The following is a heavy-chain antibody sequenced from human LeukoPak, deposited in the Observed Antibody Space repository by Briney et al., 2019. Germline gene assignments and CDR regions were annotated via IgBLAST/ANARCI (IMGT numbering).Heavy chain of an antibody. V-gene: IGHV3-30*02. CDR3: AKDLGEYQLPFDY. D-gene: IGHD2-2*01. CDR2: IRYDGSNK. J-gene: IGHJ4*02. Sequence: GGSLRLCCAASGFTFSSYGMHWVRQAPGKGLEWVAFIRYDGSNKYYADSVKGRFTISRDNSKNTLYLQMNSLRAEDTAVYYCAKDLGEYQLPFDYWGQGTLVTVSS. CDR1: GFTFSSYG.